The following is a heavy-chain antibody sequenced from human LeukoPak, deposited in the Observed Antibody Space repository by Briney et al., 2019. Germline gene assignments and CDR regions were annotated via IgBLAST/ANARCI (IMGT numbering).Heavy chain of an antibody. CDR2: ISSSSSTI. CDR3: ARVVGGTYYYDSSAFY. Sequence: GGSLRLSGAASGFTFSSYSMNWVRQAPGKGLEWVSYISSSSSTIYYADSVKGRFTISRDNAKNSLYLQMNSLRAEDTAVYYCARVVGGTYYYDSSAFYWGQGTLVTVSS. D-gene: IGHD3-22*01. V-gene: IGHV3-48*01. J-gene: IGHJ4*02. CDR1: GFTFSSYS.